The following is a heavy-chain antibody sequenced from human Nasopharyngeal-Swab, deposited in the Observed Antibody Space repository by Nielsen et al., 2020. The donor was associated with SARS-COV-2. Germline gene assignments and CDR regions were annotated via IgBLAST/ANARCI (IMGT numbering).Heavy chain of an antibody. CDR2: INSPSNYL. Sequence: VGSLRLSCAASPFTFTRSTIHFVRHSPGKRLECFSSINSPSNYLFYADSVKGRFTVSRDNAYNSLYLQMNSLRAEDTAVYYCARDVGTDVATTDSDAFDIWGQGTVVTVSS. V-gene: IGHV3-21*01. J-gene: IGHJ3*02. CDR1: PFTFTRST. D-gene: IGHD5-12*01. CDR3: ARDVGTDVATTDSDAFDI.